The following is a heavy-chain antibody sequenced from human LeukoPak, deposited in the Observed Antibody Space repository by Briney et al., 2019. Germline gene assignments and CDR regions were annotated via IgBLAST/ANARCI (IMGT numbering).Heavy chain of an antibody. V-gene: IGHV3-64*01. D-gene: IGHD2-2*02. CDR1: GFTFSSYA. CDR3: ARGSDIVVVPAAIDPNYYYYMDV. CDR2: ISSNGGST. Sequence: PGGSLRLSCAASGFTFSSYAMHWVRQAPGKGLEYVSAISSNGGSTYYANSVKGRFTISRDNSKNTLYLQMGSLGAEDMAVYYCARGSDIVVVPAAIDPNYYYYMDVWGKGTTVTVSS. J-gene: IGHJ6*03.